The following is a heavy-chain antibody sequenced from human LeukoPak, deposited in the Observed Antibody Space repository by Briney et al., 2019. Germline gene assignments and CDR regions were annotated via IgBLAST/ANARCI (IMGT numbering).Heavy chain of an antibody. Sequence: SETLSLTCAVYGGSFSGYYWSWIRQPPGKGLEWIGEISHSGSTNYNPSLKSRVTISVDTSKNQFSLKLSSVTAADTAVYYCARVFCSSTSCYMDYWGQGTLVTVSS. CDR2: ISHSGST. CDR3: ARVFCSSTSCYMDY. V-gene: IGHV4-34*01. D-gene: IGHD2-2*02. CDR1: GGSFSGYY. J-gene: IGHJ4*02.